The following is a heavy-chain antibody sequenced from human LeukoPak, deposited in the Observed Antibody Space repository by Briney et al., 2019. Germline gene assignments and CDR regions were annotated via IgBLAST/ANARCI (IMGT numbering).Heavy chain of an antibody. CDR2: IRYDGSYK. CDR3: AKWGYSSKSTDPVEYYYYYYMDV. J-gene: IGHJ6*03. CDR1: GFTFNNYG. V-gene: IGHV3-30*02. Sequence: GGSLRLSCAASGFTFNNYGMHWVRQAPGKGLEWVTFIRYDGSYKHYVDSVKGRFTISRDNSQNTLYLQMSRLRADDTAVYYCAKWGYSSKSTDPVEYYYYYYMDVWGKGTTVTISS. D-gene: IGHD6-13*01.